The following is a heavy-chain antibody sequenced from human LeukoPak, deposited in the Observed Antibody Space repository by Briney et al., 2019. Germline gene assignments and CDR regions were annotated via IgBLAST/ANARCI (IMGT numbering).Heavy chain of an antibody. J-gene: IGHJ4*02. CDR2: ISGSGGST. D-gene: IGHD6-6*01. Sequence: GGSLRLSCAASGFTFSRYAMSWVRQAPGKGLEWVSVISGSGGSTYYADSVKGRFTISRDNSKNTLDLQMNSLRAEDTAVYYCARARYSSSPLALRFFDYWGQGTLVTVSS. CDR1: GFTFSRYA. V-gene: IGHV3-23*01. CDR3: ARARYSSSPLALRFFDY.